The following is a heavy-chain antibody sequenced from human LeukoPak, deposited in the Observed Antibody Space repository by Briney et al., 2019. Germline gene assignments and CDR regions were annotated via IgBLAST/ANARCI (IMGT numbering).Heavy chain of an antibody. J-gene: IGHJ2*01. CDR2: MNPNSGNT. CDR3: ARDRDRVYGDSDWYFDL. Sequence: ASVKVSCKASGYTFTSYDINWVRQATGQGLEWMGWMNPNSGNTGYAQKFQGRVTITRNTSISTAYMELSSLRSEDTAVYYCARDRDRVYGDSDWYFDLWGRGTLVTVSS. D-gene: IGHD4-17*01. CDR1: GYTFTSYD. V-gene: IGHV1-8*03.